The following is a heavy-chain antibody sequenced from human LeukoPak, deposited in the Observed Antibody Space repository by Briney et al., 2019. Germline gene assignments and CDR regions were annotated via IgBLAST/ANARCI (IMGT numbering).Heavy chain of an antibody. CDR2: IYTSGST. Sequence: PSETLSLTCTVSGGSISSGSYYWSWIRQPAGKGLEWIGRIYTSGSTDYNPSLKSRVTMSVDTSKNQFSLKLSSVTAADTAVYYCARDLYGDYVDYWGQGTLVTVSS. J-gene: IGHJ4*02. D-gene: IGHD4-17*01. CDR1: GGSISSGSYY. V-gene: IGHV4-61*02. CDR3: ARDLYGDYVDY.